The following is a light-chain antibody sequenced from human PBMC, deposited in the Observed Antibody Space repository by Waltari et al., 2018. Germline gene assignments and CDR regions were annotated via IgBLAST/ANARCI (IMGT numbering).Light chain of an antibody. Sequence: DIQMTQSPSSLSASVGDRVTITCRASQSISNYLNWYQQKPGKVPKLLIYAASTLHSGVPSRFSVSGSGTEFTLTISSLQVEDFATYYCQQSYSTAPETFGQGTRVDMK. J-gene: IGKJ1*01. V-gene: IGKV1-39*01. CDR2: AAS. CDR1: QSISNY. CDR3: QQSYSTAPET.